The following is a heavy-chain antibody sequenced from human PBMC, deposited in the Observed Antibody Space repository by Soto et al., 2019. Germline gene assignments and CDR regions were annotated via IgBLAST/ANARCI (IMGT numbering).Heavy chain of an antibody. CDR2: IYYSGST. D-gene: IGHD2-2*01. CDR3: ARVFNQLLDY. CDR1: GGSISSSSYY. J-gene: IGHJ4*02. Sequence: SETLSLTCTVSGGSISSSSYYWGWIRQPPGKGLEWIGSIYYSGSTYYNPSLKSRVTISVDTSKNQFSLKLSSVTAADTAVYYCARVFNQLLDYWGQGTLVTVSS. V-gene: IGHV4-39*01.